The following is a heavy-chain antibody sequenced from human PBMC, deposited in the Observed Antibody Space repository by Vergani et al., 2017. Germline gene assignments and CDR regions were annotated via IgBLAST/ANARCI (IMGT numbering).Heavy chain of an antibody. D-gene: IGHD6-13*01. J-gene: IGHJ4*02. CDR3: ARGALYSSRGSYFDY. Sequence: EVQLVQSGAEVKKPGESLKISCKGSGYSFTSYWIGWVRQMPGKGLEWMGIIYPGDSDTRYSPSFQGQVTISADKSVSTAYLQWSSLKASDTAMYYCARGALYSSRGSYFDYWGQGTLVTVSA. V-gene: IGHV5-51*03. CDR2: IYPGDSDT. CDR1: GYSFTSYW.